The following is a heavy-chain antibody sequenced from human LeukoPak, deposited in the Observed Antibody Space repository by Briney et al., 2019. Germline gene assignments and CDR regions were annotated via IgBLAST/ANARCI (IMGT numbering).Heavy chain of an antibody. CDR1: ASTFSNYW. D-gene: IGHD2-8*02. CDR2: INPDGSRT. J-gene: IGHJ3*02. Sequence: PGGSLRLSCAASASTFSNYWMHWVRQAPGKGPVWVSRINPDGSRTNYADSVAGRFTISRDNAKNTLYLQMNSLRVEDTAVYYCSGDHTGKEDIWGQGTMVSVSS. CDR3: SGDHTGKEDI. V-gene: IGHV3-74*01.